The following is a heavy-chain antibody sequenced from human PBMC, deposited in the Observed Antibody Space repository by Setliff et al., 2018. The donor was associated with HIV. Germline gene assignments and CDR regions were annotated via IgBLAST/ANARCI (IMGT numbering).Heavy chain of an antibody. J-gene: IGHJ4*02. CDR3: ARRTLITGYDY. V-gene: IGHV4-4*08. Sequence: SETLSLTCTVSGGSISSYYWSWIRLPPGKGLEWIGYIYTGGITNYNPSLKSRVTISVDTSKNQFSLKLSSVTAADTAVYYCARRTLITGYDYWGQGTLVTVS. CDR2: IYTGGIT. CDR1: GGSISSYY. D-gene: IGHD3-16*01.